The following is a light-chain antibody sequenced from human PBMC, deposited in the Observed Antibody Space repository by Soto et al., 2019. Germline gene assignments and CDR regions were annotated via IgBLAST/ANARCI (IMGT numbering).Light chain of an antibody. CDR3: QQRSNWPPIT. J-gene: IGKJ5*01. CDR2: DAS. V-gene: IGKV3-11*01. CDR1: QSVSSY. Sequence: EIVLTQSLATLSLSPGERGTLSGRASQSVSSYLAWYQQKPGQAPRLLIYDASNRATGIPARFSGSGSGTDFTLTISSLEPEDFAVYYCQQRSNWPPITFGQGTRLENK.